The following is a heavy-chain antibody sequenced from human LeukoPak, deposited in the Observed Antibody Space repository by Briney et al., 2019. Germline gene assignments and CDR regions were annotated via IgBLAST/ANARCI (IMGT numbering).Heavy chain of an antibody. CDR1: GYTFTSYD. Sequence: ASVKVSCKASGYTFTSYDINWVRQATGQGLEWMGWMNPNSGNTGYAQKFQGRVTMTRNTSISTAYMELSSLRSEDTAVYYCAVLRYFDWLTPWGMDVWGQGTTVTVSS. D-gene: IGHD3-9*01. CDR2: MNPNSGNT. J-gene: IGHJ6*02. V-gene: IGHV1-8*01. CDR3: AVLRYFDWLTPWGMDV.